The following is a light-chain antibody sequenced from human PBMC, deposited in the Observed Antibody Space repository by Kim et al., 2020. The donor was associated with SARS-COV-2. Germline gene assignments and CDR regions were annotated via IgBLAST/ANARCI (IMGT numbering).Light chain of an antibody. CDR2: EDD. V-gene: IGLV6-57*04. Sequence: NFMLTQPHSVSESPGKTVTISCTRTNGDIDSNYVQWSHQRPGRAPTTVIYEDDQRPSGVPDRFSASIDTSSNSASLTISGLQSDDEGDYYCQSYNETHQVFGGGTRVTVL. CDR3: QSYNETHQV. CDR1: NGDIDSNY. J-gene: IGLJ2*01.